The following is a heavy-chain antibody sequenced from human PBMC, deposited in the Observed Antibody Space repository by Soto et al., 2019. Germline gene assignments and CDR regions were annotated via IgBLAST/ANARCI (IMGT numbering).Heavy chain of an antibody. V-gene: IGHV3-48*01. D-gene: IGHD1-1*01. Sequence: GGSLRLSCAASGFTFSSYSMNWVRQAPGKGLEWVSYISSSSSTIYYADSVKGRFTISRDNAKNSLYLQMNSLRAEDTAVYYCARDVTNDWERNFDYWGQGTLVTVSS. CDR3: ARDVTNDWERNFDY. CDR2: ISSSSSTI. J-gene: IGHJ4*02. CDR1: GFTFSSYS.